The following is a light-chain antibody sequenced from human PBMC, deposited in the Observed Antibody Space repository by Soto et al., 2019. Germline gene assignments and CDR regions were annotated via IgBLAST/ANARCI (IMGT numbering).Light chain of an antibody. CDR1: SSDVGSYNL. CDR2: EGS. J-gene: IGLJ1*01. CDR3: CSYAGSSTFEV. V-gene: IGLV2-23*03. Sequence: QSVLTQPASVSGSPGQSITISCTGTSSDVGSYNLVSWYQHHPGKAPKLMIYEGSKRPSGVSNRFSGSKSGNTASLTISGLQAEDEADYYCCSYAGSSTFEVFGTGTKLTVL.